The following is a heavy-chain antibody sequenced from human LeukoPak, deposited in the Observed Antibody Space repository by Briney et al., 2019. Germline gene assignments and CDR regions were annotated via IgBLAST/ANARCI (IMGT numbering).Heavy chain of an antibody. D-gene: IGHD6-19*01. V-gene: IGHV3-21*01. Sequence: GGPLRLPCAASGFPFSSYSMNGVRKSPGKGLEWVSSISSSSSYIYYADEVKGRSTISRDNAKKSLYLQMNSLRAEDTAVYYCARTGYSSGWYGGQFDYWGQGTLVTVSS. CDR1: GFPFSSYS. J-gene: IGHJ4*02. CDR3: ARTGYSSGWYGGQFDY. CDR2: ISSSSSYI.